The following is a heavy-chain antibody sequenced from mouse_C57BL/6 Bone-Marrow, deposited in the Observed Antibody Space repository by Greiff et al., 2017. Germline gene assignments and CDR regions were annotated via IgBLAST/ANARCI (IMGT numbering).Heavy chain of an antibody. J-gene: IGHJ2*01. CDR1: GFTFSSYG. D-gene: IGHD1-1*01. V-gene: IGHV5-6*02. CDR2: ISSGGSYT. CDR3: ARRGVLRSLYYFDY. Sequence: DVKLVESGGDLVKPGGSLKLSCAASGFTFSSYGMSWVRQTPDKRLEWVATISSGGSYTYYPDSGKGRFTISRDNATNTLYLQMRMLKAEDTAMYYCARRGVLRSLYYFDYWGQGTTRTVSS.